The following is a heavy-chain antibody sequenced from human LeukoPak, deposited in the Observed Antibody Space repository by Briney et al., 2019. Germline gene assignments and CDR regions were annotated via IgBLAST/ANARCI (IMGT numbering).Heavy chain of an antibody. D-gene: IGHD6-13*01. J-gene: IGHJ4*02. CDR3: AKTYSSSPKYFDY. V-gene: IGHV3-23*01. Sequence: GGSLRLSCAASGFTFSSYAMSWVRQAPGKGLEWVSAFSGSGGSTYYADSMKGRFTISRDNSKNTLYLQMNSLRAEDTAVYYCAKTYSSSPKYFDYWGQGTLVTVSS. CDR2: FSGSGGST. CDR1: GFTFSSYA.